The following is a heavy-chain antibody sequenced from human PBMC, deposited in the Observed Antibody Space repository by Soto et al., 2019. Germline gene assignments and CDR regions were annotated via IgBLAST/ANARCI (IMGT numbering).Heavy chain of an antibody. D-gene: IGHD2-8*01. CDR1: GYIFSDHY. CDR2: ARNRVSGYTT. V-gene: IGHV3-72*01. CDR3: ARLMGTSFDL. Sequence: EVQLVESGGGLVQPGGSLRLPCAASGYIFSDHYIDWVRQAPGKGLEWVGRARNRVSGYTTAHAASVEGRFAISRDDSKNSVYLQMSSLKVDDTAVYFCARLMGTSFDLWGQGTLVTVSS. J-gene: IGHJ4*02.